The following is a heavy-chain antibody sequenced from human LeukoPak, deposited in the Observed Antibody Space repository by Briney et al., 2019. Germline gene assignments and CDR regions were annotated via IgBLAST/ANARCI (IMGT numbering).Heavy chain of an antibody. V-gene: IGHV3-23*01. Sequence: GGSLRLSCAASEFXFSSYAIQWVRQAPGKGLEWVSIISGSGGSTYYADSVKGRFTISRDNSKNTLYLQMNSLRVEDTARYHCAKYLSAKGPPYGLDVWGQGTTVTVSS. CDR2: ISGSGGST. J-gene: IGHJ6*02. CDR3: AKYLSAKGPPYGLDV. CDR1: EFXFSSYA.